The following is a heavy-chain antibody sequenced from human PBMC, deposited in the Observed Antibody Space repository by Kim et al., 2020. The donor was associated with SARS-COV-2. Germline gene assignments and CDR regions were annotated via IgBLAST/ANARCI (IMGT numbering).Heavy chain of an antibody. Sequence: GRFTISRDNSKNTLYLQMNSLRAEDTAVYYCAKDSGFGEPPYYYYGMDVWGQGTTVTVSS. D-gene: IGHD3-10*01. V-gene: IGHV3-30*02. J-gene: IGHJ6*02. CDR3: AKDSGFGEPPYYYYGMDV.